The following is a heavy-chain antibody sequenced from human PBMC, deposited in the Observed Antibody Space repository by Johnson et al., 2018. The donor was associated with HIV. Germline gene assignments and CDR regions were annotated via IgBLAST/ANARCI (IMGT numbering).Heavy chain of an antibody. CDR2: IYSGGST. D-gene: IGHD6-19*01. CDR3: ARDRPSGWPDAFDI. V-gene: IGHV3-66*03. CDR1: GFTVSSNY. Sequence: VQLVESGGGLIQPGGSLRLSCAASGFTVSSNYMNWVRQPPGKGLEWVSVIYSGGSTYYADSVKGRFTISRDNSKNTLDLQMNSLRPEDTAVYYCARDRPSGWPDAFDIWGQGTMVTVSS. J-gene: IGHJ3*02.